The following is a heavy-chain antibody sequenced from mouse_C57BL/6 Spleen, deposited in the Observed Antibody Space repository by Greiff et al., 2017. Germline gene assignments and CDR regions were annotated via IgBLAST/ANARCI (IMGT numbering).Heavy chain of an antibody. CDR3: ARGNGAWFAD. V-gene: IGHV1-54*01. CDR1: GYAFTNYL. Sequence: QVQLQQSGAELVRPGTSVKVSCKASGYAFTNYLIEWVKQRPGQGLEWIGVINPGSGGTNYNEKFKGKATLTADKSSSTAYMQLSSLTSEDSAVYFCARGNGAWFADWGQGTLVTVSA. J-gene: IGHJ3*01. CDR2: INPGSGGT.